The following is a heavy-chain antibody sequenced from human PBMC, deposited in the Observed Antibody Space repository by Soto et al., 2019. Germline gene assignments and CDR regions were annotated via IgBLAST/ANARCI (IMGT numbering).Heavy chain of an antibody. V-gene: IGHV3-23*01. CDR1: GFSFSSYA. D-gene: IGHD6-19*01. CDR3: AKDPTTRGWSNYGMDV. CDR2: IRGSGGST. Sequence: EVQLLESGGGLVQPGGSLRLSCAASGFSFSSYAMTWVRQAPGKGLEWVSTIRGSGGSTYYADSVKGRFTISRDKSNKTLYLQMNSLRADDTAVYYCAKDPTTRGWSNYGMDVWGQGTTVTVSS. J-gene: IGHJ6*02.